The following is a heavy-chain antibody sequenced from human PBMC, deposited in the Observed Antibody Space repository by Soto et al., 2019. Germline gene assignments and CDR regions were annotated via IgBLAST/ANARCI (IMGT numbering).Heavy chain of an antibody. V-gene: IGHV2-26*01. D-gene: IGHD3-10*01. J-gene: IGHJ4*02. CDR1: GFSLSNARMG. CDR2: IFSHDEK. CDR3: ARLWEFGEFTRHYVYY. Sequence: QVTLKESGPVLVKPTETLTLTCTVSGFSLSNARMGVSWIRQPPGKALEWLAHIFSHDEKSYSTSLKIRLTISKDTSKIQVVLTMTNIDPVDTATYYCARLWEFGEFTRHYVYYLGQGTLVTVSS.